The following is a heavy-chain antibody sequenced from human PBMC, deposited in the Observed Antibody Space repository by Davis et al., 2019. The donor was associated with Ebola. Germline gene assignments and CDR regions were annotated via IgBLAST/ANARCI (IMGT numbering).Heavy chain of an antibody. D-gene: IGHD5-24*01. Sequence: SSTYSGLTSSTYWMHWVRQAPGKGPVWVSRINSDGSSTTYADSVKGRFTISRDNAKNTLYLQMNSLRAEDTAVYYCARSLEDGYNYGYWGQGTLVTVSS. CDR2: INSDGSST. V-gene: IGHV3-74*01. J-gene: IGHJ4*02. CDR3: ARSLEDGYNYGY. CDR1: GLTSSTYW.